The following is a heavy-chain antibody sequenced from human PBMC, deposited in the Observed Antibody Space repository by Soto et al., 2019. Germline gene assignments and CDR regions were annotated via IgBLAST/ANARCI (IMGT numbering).Heavy chain of an antibody. V-gene: IGHV3-30*03. D-gene: IGHD1-26*01. CDR2: ISYDSTKT. CDR3: ARTRSAWSDFHYYSLDV. J-gene: IGHJ6*02. Sequence: QVQLVESGGGVVQPGMSLRLSCAASGFTFNSYGLHWVRQGPGNGLEWVAFISYDSTKTYYADSVKGRFTISRDNSNRALDVQMKSLTGEDTSVYYCARTRSAWSDFHYYSLDVWGQGTTVTVSS. CDR1: GFTFNSYG.